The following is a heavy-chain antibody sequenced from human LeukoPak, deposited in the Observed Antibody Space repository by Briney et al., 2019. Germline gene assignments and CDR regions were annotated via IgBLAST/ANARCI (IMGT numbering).Heavy chain of an antibody. V-gene: IGHV4-59*01. J-gene: IGHJ5*02. CDR3: ARGDYCSSTSCSPFDP. CDR2: IYYSGST. Sequence: SSETLSLTCTVSGGSISSYYWSWIRQPPGKGLEWIGYIYYSGSTNYNPSLKSRVTISVDTSKNQFSLKLSSVTAADTAVYYCARGDYCSSTSCSPFDPWGRGTLVTVSS. CDR1: GGSISSYY. D-gene: IGHD2-2*01.